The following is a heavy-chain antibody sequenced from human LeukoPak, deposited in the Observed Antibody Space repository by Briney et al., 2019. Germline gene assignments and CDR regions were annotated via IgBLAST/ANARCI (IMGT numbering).Heavy chain of an antibody. CDR3: ARDKVGAHPFDY. D-gene: IGHD1-26*01. Sequence: SETLSLTCAVYGGSFSGYYWSWIRQPPGKGLEWIGEINHSGSTNYNPSLKSRVTISVDTSKNQFSLKLSSVTAADTAVYYCARDKVGAHPFDYWGQGALVTVSS. CDR1: GGSFSGYY. CDR2: INHSGST. V-gene: IGHV4-34*01. J-gene: IGHJ4*02.